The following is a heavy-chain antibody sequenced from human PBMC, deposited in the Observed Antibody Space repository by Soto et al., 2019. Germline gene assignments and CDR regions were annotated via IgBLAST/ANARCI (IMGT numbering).Heavy chain of an antibody. Sequence: ASVKVSCKASGGTFSSYAISWGRKAPGQGLEWMGGIIPIFGTANYAQKFQGRVTITADESTSTAYMELSSLRSEDTAVYYCAREIGLTIFFAGMDVWGQGTTVTVSS. CDR2: IIPIFGTA. CDR1: GGTFSSYA. J-gene: IGHJ6*02. V-gene: IGHV1-69*13. CDR3: AREIGLTIFFAGMDV. D-gene: IGHD3-9*01.